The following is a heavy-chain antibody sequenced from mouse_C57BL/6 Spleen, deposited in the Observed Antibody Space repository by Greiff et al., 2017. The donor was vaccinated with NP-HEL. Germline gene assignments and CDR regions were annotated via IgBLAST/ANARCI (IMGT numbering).Heavy chain of an antibody. CDR1: GYTFTSYW. CDR2: IDPSDSYT. J-gene: IGHJ4*01. V-gene: IGHV1-50*01. Sequence: QVQLQQPGAELVKPGASVKLSCKASGYTFTSYWMQWVKQRPGQGLEWIGEIDPSDSYTNYNQKFKGKATLTVDTASSTAYMQLSSLTSEDSAVYYCARKRGITGAIYAMDYWGQGTSVTVSS. CDR3: ARKRGITGAIYAMDY. D-gene: IGHD4-1*01.